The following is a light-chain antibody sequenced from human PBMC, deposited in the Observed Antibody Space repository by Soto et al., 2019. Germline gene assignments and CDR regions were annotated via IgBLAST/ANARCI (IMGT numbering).Light chain of an antibody. CDR1: SRDVGIYNL. J-gene: IGLJ1*01. Sequence: QPLLTQPASVSGSPGQSITISCTGTSRDVGIYNLVSWYQLHPGKVPKLIIYEDTKRPSGISSRFSGSESGITAFLTISGLQAEDEADYYCCSYAGSSTYVFGTGTKVTVL. CDR2: EDT. V-gene: IGLV2-23*01. CDR3: CSYAGSSTYV.